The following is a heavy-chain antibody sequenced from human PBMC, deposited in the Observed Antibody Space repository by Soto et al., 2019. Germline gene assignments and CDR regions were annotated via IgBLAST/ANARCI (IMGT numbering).Heavy chain of an antibody. Sequence: SVKVSCKASGGTFSSYAISWVRQAPGQGLEWMGGIIPIFGTANYAQKFQGRVTITADESTSTAYMELSRMRSEDTAVYYCASTKYYYDSSGYGAFDIWGQGTMVTVSS. CDR3: ASTKYYYDSSGYGAFDI. V-gene: IGHV1-69*13. CDR2: IIPIFGTA. D-gene: IGHD3-22*01. J-gene: IGHJ3*02. CDR1: GGTFSSYA.